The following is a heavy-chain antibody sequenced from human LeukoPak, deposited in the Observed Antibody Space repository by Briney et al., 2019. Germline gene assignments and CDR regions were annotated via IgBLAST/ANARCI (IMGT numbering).Heavy chain of an antibody. J-gene: IGHJ5*02. V-gene: IGHV4-34*01. CDR3: ARYYTAMVRYNWFDP. D-gene: IGHD5-18*01. CDR2: INHSEST. CDR1: GGSFSGYY. Sequence: PSETLSLTCAVYGGSFSGYYWSWIRQPPGKGLEWIGEINHSESTNYNPSLKSRVTISVDTSKNQFSLKLSSVTAADTAVYYCARYYTAMVRYNWFDPWGQGTLVTVSS.